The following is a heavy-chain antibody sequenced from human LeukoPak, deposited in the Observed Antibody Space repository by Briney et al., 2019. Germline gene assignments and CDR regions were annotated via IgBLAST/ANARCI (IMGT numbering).Heavy chain of an antibody. J-gene: IGHJ6*02. CDR3: ARGGCSSTSCYNYGMDV. Sequence: GGSLRLSCAASGFTFSNFWMHWVRQAPGKGLEWVSGINWNGGSTGYADSVKGRFTISRDNAKNSLYLQMNSLRAEDTALYYCARGGCSSTSCYNYGMDVWGQGTTVTVSS. D-gene: IGHD2-2*02. CDR2: INWNGGST. CDR1: GFTFSNFW. V-gene: IGHV3-20*04.